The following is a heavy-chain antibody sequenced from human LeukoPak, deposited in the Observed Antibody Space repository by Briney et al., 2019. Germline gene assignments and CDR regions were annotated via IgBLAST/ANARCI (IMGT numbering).Heavy chain of an antibody. CDR2: ISRSSRTI. Sequence: GGSLRLSCAASGFTFSSYSMNWVRQAPGKGLEWVSYISRSSRTIYYADSVKGRFTISRDNAKNSLYLQMNSLRDEDMAVYYCAVFLEWQGATYYGMDVWGQGTTVTVSS. V-gene: IGHV3-48*02. J-gene: IGHJ6*02. CDR1: GFTFSSYS. CDR3: AVFLEWQGATYYGMDV. D-gene: IGHD3-3*01.